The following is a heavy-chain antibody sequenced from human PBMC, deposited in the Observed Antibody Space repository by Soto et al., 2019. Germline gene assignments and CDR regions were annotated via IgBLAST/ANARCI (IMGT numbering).Heavy chain of an antibody. CDR2: IFPSGTT. CDR3: ARSREFDY. J-gene: IGHJ4*02. V-gene: IGHV4-30-2*01. CDR1: GGSLSGATYS. Sequence: SETLSLTCGVSGGSLSGATYSWNWIRQPPGKGLEWIGYIFPSGTTYYNPSLKSRVTISIDVSKNQFALSLRSLTAADTAVYYCARSREFDYWSQGTLVTVSS.